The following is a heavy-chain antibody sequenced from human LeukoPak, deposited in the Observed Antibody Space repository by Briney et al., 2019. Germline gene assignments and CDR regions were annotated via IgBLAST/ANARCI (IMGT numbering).Heavy chain of an antibody. D-gene: IGHD3-16*02. V-gene: IGHV1-46*01. CDR2: INPSGGGT. CDR1: GYTFTDYY. CDR3: ARVIEYYDYVWGSDRSPDY. Sequence: ASVKVSRKASGYTFTDYYVHWVRQAPGQGLEWVGIINPSGGGTSSAQKFQGRVTMTRDTSTSTLYMELSSPRSDDTAVYYCARVIEYYDYVWGSDRSPDYWGQGTLVTVSS. J-gene: IGHJ4*02.